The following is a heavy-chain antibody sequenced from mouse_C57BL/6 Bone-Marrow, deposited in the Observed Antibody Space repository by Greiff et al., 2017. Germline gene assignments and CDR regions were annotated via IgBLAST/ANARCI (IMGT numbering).Heavy chain of an antibody. D-gene: IGHD1-1*01. J-gene: IGHJ2*01. CDR3: ARDYYGSSYGDLDY. Sequence: QVQLQQSGAELVRPGASVKLSCKASGYTFTDYYINWVKQRPGQGLEWIARIYPGSGNTYYNEKFKGKATLTAEKSSSTAYMQLSSLTSEDSAVYFCARDYYGSSYGDLDYWGQGTTLTVSS. CDR2: IYPGSGNT. V-gene: IGHV1-76*01. CDR1: GYTFTDYY.